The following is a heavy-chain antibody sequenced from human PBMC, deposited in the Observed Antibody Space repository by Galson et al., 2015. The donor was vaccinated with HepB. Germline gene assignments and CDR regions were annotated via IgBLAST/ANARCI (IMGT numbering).Heavy chain of an antibody. V-gene: IGHV3-9*01. CDR3: AKVNYGGKGGDYFDY. J-gene: IGHJ4*02. Sequence: SLRLSCAASGFTFDDYAMHWVRQAPGKGLEWVSGISWNSGSIGYADSVKGRFTISRDNAKNSLYLQMNSLRAEDTALYYCAKVNYGGKGGDYFDYWGQGTLVTVSS. CDR1: GFTFDDYA. D-gene: IGHD4-23*01. CDR2: ISWNSGSI.